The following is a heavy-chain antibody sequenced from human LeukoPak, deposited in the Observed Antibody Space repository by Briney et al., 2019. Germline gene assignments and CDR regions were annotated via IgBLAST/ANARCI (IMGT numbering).Heavy chain of an antibody. D-gene: IGHD2-2*01. Sequence: SENLSLTCAVYGGSFSGYYWSWIRQPPGKGLEWIGEINHSGSTNYNPSLKSRVTISVDTSKNQFSLKLTSVTAADTAVYYCASRRRWARPGVPAATYYYYGMDVWGKGTTVTVSS. CDR1: GGSFSGYY. V-gene: IGHV4-34*01. CDR2: INHSGST. J-gene: IGHJ6*04. CDR3: ASRRRWARPGVPAATYYYYGMDV.